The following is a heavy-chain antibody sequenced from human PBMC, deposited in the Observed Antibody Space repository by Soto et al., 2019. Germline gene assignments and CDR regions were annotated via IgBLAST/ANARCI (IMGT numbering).Heavy chain of an antibody. Sequence: VGSLRLSCAASGFTFSSYAMSWVRQAPGKGLEWVSAISGSGGSTYYADSVKGRFTISRDNSKNTLYLQMNSLRAEDTAVYYCAKDSIFGVVIFVQPNFDYWGQGTLVTV. CDR3: AKDSIFGVVIFVQPNFDY. CDR2: ISGSGGST. V-gene: IGHV3-23*01. D-gene: IGHD3-3*01. CDR1: GFTFSSYA. J-gene: IGHJ4*02.